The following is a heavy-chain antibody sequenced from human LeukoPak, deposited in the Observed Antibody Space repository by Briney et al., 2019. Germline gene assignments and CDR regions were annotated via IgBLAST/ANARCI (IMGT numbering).Heavy chain of an antibody. Sequence: PGGSLRLSCAASGFTFSSYAMSWARQAPGKGLEWVSGFSETNSGTYYADSVKGRFTISRDNSRNTLYLQMNSLGAEDTAVYFCAKVVRTGNSMFDFWGQGTLVTVSS. V-gene: IGHV3-23*01. D-gene: IGHD2/OR15-2a*01. J-gene: IGHJ4*02. CDR3: AKVVRTGNSMFDF. CDR1: GFTFSSYA. CDR2: FSETNSGT.